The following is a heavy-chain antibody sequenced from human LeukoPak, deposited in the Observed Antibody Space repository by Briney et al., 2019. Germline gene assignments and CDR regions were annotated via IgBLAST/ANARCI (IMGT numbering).Heavy chain of an antibody. CDR3: AKVMDHGYSDY. D-gene: IGHD4/OR15-4a*01. V-gene: IGHV4-59*01. CDR1: GGSISNYY. J-gene: IGHJ4*02. CDR2: IFYSGSS. Sequence: SGTLSLTCTVSGGSISNYYWSWIRQPPGKGLEFIGYIFYSGSSSYNPSLKSRVNISVDTSQNHFSLKLSSVTAADAAVYYCAKVMDHGYSDYWGQGTLVTVSS.